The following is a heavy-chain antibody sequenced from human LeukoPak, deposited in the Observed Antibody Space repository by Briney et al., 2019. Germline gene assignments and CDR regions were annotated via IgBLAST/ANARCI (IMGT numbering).Heavy chain of an antibody. Sequence: GGSLRLSCAASGFTFSSYGMHWVRQAPGKGLEWVAFIRYDGSNKYYADSVKGRFTISRDNAKNSLYLQMNSLRAEDTAVYYCARAPSEYSSSWYGYWGQGTLVTVSS. D-gene: IGHD6-13*01. J-gene: IGHJ4*02. V-gene: IGHV3-30*02. CDR1: GFTFSSYG. CDR3: ARAPSEYSSSWYGY. CDR2: IRYDGSNK.